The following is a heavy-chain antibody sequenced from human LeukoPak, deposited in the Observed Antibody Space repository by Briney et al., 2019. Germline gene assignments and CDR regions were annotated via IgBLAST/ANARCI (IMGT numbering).Heavy chain of an antibody. J-gene: IGHJ3*02. CDR2: IYSGGST. Sequence: GGSLRLSCAASGFTVSSNYMSWVRQAPGKGLEWVTGIYSGGSTYYADSVKGRFTISRHNSKNPMYLQLNILRAEDPAVYYWARMVESYGWTFDIWGQGTMVTVSS. CDR3: ARMVESYGWTFDI. D-gene: IGHD5-18*01. V-gene: IGHV3-53*04. CDR1: GFTVSSNY.